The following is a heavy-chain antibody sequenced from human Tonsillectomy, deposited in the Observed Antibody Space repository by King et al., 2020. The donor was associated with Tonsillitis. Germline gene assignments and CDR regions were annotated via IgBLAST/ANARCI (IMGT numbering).Heavy chain of an antibody. Sequence: QLVQSGAEVKKPGSSVKVSCKAYGGTFSSYAISWVRQAPGQGLEWMGGIIPIFGTVNYAQKFQGRVTITADESTSTAYMELSGLRSEDTAVYYCANDSGSYYSAYYYGMDVWGQGTTVTVSS. V-gene: IGHV1-69*01. D-gene: IGHD1-26*01. CDR3: ANDSGSYYSAYYYGMDV. CDR2: IIPIFGTV. CDR1: GGTFSSYA. J-gene: IGHJ6*02.